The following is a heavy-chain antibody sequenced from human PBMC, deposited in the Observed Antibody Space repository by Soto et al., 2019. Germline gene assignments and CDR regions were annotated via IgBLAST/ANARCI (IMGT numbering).Heavy chain of an antibody. V-gene: IGHV1-46*03. CDR3: AKTTVTDGGFDY. CDR1: GYTFTSYY. CDR2: INPSGGST. Sequence: ASVKVSCKASGYTFTSYYMHWVRQAPGQGFEWMGIINPSGGSTSYAQKFQGRVTMTRDTSMSTVYMELSSLRSEDTAVYYCAKTTVTDGGFDYWGQGTLVTVSS. J-gene: IGHJ4*02. D-gene: IGHD4-4*01.